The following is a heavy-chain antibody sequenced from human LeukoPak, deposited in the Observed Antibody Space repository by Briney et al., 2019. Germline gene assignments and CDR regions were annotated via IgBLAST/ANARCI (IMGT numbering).Heavy chain of an antibody. CDR3: ARDDGKLAAAGTSHLDY. V-gene: IGHV1-69*06. J-gene: IGHJ4*02. CDR2: IIPIFGTA. Sequence: SVKVSCKASGGTFGSYAISWVRQAPGQGLEWMGGIIPIFGTANYAQKFQGRVTITADKSTSTAYMELSSLRSEDTAVYYCARDDGKLAAAGTSHLDYWGQGTLVTVSS. D-gene: IGHD6-13*01. CDR1: GGTFGSYA.